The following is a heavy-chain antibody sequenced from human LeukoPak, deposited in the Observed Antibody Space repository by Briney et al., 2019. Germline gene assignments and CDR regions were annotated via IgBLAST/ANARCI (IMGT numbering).Heavy chain of an antibody. V-gene: IGHV4-30-4*08. Sequence: SQTLSLTXTVSGGSIGSGDYYWHWIRQPPGKGLEWIGYIYDSGSTYYNPSLKSRVTISVDTSKNQFYLKLSSVTASDTAVYYCARDRGVVVPFDSWGLGALVTVSS. J-gene: IGHJ4*02. CDR1: GGSIGSGDYY. CDR2: IYDSGST. D-gene: IGHD2-2*01. CDR3: ARDRGVVVPFDS.